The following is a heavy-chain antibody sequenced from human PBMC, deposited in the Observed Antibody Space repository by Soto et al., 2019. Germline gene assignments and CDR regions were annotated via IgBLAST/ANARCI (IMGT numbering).Heavy chain of an antibody. D-gene: IGHD6-13*01. CDR3: ARDVTIAAAGTDV. Sequence: QVQLVQSGAEVKKPGSSVKVSCKASGGTFSSYTISWVRQAPGQGLEWMGRIIPILGIANYAQKFQGRVTNTTDXXTSTAYMELSSLRSEDTAVYYCARDVTIAAAGTDVWGQGTLVTVSS. CDR2: IIPILGIA. V-gene: IGHV1-69*08. J-gene: IGHJ4*02. CDR1: GGTFSSYT.